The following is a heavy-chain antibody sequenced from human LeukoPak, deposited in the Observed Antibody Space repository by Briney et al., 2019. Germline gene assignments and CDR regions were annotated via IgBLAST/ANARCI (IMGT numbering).Heavy chain of an antibody. Sequence: GGSLRLSCAASGFTFSDYYMSWIRQTPGKGLEWVSYIRSNGSTMYYTGSVKGRFTISRDNAKNTLNLQMNSLRAEDTAVYYCARDLGQYYDTSDNWFDPWGQGTLVTVSS. CDR2: IRSNGSTM. J-gene: IGHJ5*02. D-gene: IGHD3-22*01. CDR3: ARDLGQYYDTSDNWFDP. CDR1: GFTFSDYY. V-gene: IGHV3-11*04.